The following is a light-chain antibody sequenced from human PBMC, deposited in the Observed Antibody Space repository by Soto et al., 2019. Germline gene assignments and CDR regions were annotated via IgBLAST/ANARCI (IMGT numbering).Light chain of an antibody. CDR1: QSVSSY. CDR2: RAS. Sequence: EIFLTQTPATLSLSLWEIATLSCRASQSVSSYLAWYQQKPGQAPRLLIYRASSRATGIPDRFSGSGSGTDFALTISSLQPHDFATYYCQHYNSYSEAFGQGTQVDIK. CDR3: QHYNSYSEA. V-gene: IGKV3-11*01. J-gene: IGKJ1*01.